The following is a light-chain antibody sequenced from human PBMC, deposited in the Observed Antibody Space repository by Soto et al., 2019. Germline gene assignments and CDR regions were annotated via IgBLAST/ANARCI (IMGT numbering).Light chain of an antibody. CDR2: GNS. CDR1: SSNIGAGYH. J-gene: IGLJ3*02. Sequence: QSVLTQPPSVSGAPGQRVTISCTGSSSNIGAGYHVHWYQQLPGTAPKLLIYGNSNRPSGVPDRFSGSESGTSASLAITGLQAEDEADYYCQSYDSSLSGWVFGGGTKVTVL. CDR3: QSYDSSLSGWV. V-gene: IGLV1-40*01.